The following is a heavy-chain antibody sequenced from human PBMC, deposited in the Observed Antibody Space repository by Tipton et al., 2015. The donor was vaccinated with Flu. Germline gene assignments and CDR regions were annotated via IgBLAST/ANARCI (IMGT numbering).Heavy chain of an antibody. CDR2: IYYSGST. J-gene: IGHJ4*02. CDR3: ARSDFAWVGYYFVY. D-gene: IGHD3/OR15-3a*01. CDR1: GGSISSSSYY. Sequence: TLSLTCTVSGGSISSSSYYWGWIRQPPGKGLEWIGSIYYSGSTYYNPSLKSRVTISVDTSKNQFSLKLSSVTAADTAVYYCARSDFAWVGYYFVYWGQGTLVTVSS. V-gene: IGHV4-39*07.